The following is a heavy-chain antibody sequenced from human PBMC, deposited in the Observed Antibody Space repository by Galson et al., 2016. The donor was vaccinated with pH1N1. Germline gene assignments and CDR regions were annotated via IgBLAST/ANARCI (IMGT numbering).Heavy chain of an antibody. V-gene: IGHV5-51*01. CDR2: IYPADSDT. CDR1: GYRFSNYW. Sequence: QSGAEVKKPGESLKISCKGSGYRFSNYWIGWVRQMPGKGLECMGLIYPADSDTRYSPSIQGQVTLSADKSMTTAYLQWSSLKASETAMYYCARQGGYSSGRGDFGAFDIWGQGTMVTVSS. J-gene: IGHJ3*02. D-gene: IGHD6-19*01. CDR3: ARQGGYSSGRGDFGAFDI.